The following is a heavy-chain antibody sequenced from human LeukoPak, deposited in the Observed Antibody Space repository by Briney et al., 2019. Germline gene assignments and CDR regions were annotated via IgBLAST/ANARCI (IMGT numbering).Heavy chain of an antibody. CDR1: GASISTYY. J-gene: IGHJ6*02. V-gene: IGHV4-59*01. Sequence: SETLSLTCIVSGASISTYYWTWIRQPPGKGLEWIGHIYHSGSTNYNPSLKSRVTISIDTSKNQFSLKLTSVTSADTAVYYCARDGPAYTSRWYDYYYGLDVWGQGTTVTVSS. CDR3: ARDGPAYTSRWYDYYYGLDV. CDR2: IYHSGST. D-gene: IGHD2-2*01.